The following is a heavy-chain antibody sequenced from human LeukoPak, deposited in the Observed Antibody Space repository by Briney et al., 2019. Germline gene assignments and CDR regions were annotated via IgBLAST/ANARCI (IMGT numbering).Heavy chain of an antibody. V-gene: IGHV1-18*01. CDR2: ISAYNGNT. Sequence: GASVKVSCKASGYTFTSYGISWVRQAPGQGLEWMGWISAYNGNTNYAQKLQGRVTMTTDTSTSTAYMELRSLRSEDAAVYYCARRDTEPYYYYMDVWGKGTTVTVSS. CDR1: GYTFTSYG. J-gene: IGHJ6*03. CDR3: ARRDTEPYYYYMDV.